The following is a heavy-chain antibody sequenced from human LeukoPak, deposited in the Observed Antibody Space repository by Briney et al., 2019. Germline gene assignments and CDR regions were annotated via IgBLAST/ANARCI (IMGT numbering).Heavy chain of an antibody. CDR3: ARWYSSGWYSDY. V-gene: IGHV3-30*04. D-gene: IGHD6-19*01. Sequence: GGSLRLSCAASGFTFSSYAMHWVRQAPGKGLEWVAVISYDGSNKYYADSVKGRFTISGDNSKNTLYLQMNSLRAEDTAVYYCARWYSSGWYSDYWGQGTLVTVSS. J-gene: IGHJ4*02. CDR2: ISYDGSNK. CDR1: GFTFSSYA.